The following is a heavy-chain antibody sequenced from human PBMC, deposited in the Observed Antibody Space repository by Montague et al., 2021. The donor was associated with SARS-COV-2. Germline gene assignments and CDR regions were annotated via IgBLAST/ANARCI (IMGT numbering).Heavy chain of an antibody. V-gene: IGHV3-72*01. Sequence: RVSWDASGFVFDDLYMGWVRQTPGKGLEWVGLRRNKIGSFATDYAASVRGRFTISRDESKSILYLQMNSLKNEDTAVYFCVRERWYRFDAWGQGTLVTVSS. J-gene: IGHJ5*02. CDR1: GFVFDDLY. D-gene: IGHD4-23*01. CDR3: VRERWYRFDA. CDR2: RRNKIGSFAT.